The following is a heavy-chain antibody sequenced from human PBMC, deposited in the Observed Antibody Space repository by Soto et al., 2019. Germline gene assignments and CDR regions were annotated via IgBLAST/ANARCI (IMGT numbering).Heavy chain of an antibody. CDR1: GFSFSNAW. CDR2: IKSRSNGATT. J-gene: IGHJ5*02. Sequence: PGGSLRLSCAASGFSFSNAWMNWVRQAPGKGLEWVGRIKSRSNGATTEYAEPVKGRFTMSRDDSENTLYLHMNNLKTEDTALYYCTRDTSDGNYVWFDPWGPGTLVTVSS. V-gene: IGHV3-15*07. D-gene: IGHD3-16*01. CDR3: TRDTSDGNYVWFDP.